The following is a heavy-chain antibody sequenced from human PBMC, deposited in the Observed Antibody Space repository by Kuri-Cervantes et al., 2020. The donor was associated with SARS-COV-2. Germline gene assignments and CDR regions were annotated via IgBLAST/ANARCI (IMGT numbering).Heavy chain of an antibody. D-gene: IGHD2-15*01. CDR1: GFTFSNYA. CDR2: ISSNGDST. Sequence: GESLKISCAASGFTFSNYAMYWVRQAPGKGLEYVSAISSNGDSTYYADSVEGRFTMSRDNSKNTLYLQMGSLRAEDMAVYYCARVSRGGYLDYWGQGTLVTVSS. CDR3: ARVSRGGYLDY. V-gene: IGHV3-64*02. J-gene: IGHJ4*02.